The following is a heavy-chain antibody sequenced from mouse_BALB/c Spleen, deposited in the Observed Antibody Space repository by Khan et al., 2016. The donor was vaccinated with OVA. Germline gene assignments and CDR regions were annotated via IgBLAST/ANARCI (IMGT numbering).Heavy chain of an antibody. CDR3: ARKGDWGHAMDY. D-gene: IGHD4-1*01. CDR1: GYAFSSYW. J-gene: IGHJ4*01. Sequence: QVQLKQSGAELVRPGSSVKISCKASGYAFSSYWMNWVKQRPGQGLEWIGQICPGDGDTNYNGKFKGKATLTADKSSSTAYMQLSSLTSEDSAVYFWARKGDWGHAMDYWGQGTSVTVSS. V-gene: IGHV1-80*01. CDR2: ICPGDGDT.